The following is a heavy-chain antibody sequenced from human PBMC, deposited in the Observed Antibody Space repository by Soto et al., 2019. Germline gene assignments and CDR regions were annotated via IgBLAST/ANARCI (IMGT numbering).Heavy chain of an antibody. J-gene: IGHJ4*02. CDR1: GFTFSSYG. Sequence: QVQLVESGGGVVQPGRSLRLSCAASGFTFSSYGMHWVRQAPAKGLEWVAVISYDGSNKYYADSVKGRFTISRDNSKNPLYLQMNSLRAEDTAVYYCAKSVRDSSGYYYFDYWGQGTLVTVSS. V-gene: IGHV3-30*18. CDR2: ISYDGSNK. D-gene: IGHD3-22*01. CDR3: AKSVRDSSGYYYFDY.